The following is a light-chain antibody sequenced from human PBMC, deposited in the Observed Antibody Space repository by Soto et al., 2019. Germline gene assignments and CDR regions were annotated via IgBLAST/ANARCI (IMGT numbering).Light chain of an antibody. J-gene: IGLJ1*01. V-gene: IGLV2-14*01. Sequence: SALTQPASVSGSPGQSIAISCTGTRSDVRAYNYVSWYQQHPGKAPKLMISEVTNRPSGVSDRFSGSKSGNTASLTLSGLQAEDEADYYCSLFTGRVTFVFGTGTKVTVL. CDR1: RSDVRAYNY. CDR2: EVT. CDR3: SLFTGRVTFV.